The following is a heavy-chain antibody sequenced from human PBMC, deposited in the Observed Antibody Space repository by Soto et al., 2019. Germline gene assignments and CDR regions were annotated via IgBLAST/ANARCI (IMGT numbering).Heavy chain of an antibody. CDR2: ICYSGST. CDR3: ARMGGNIVVVPAAMLGQHYYYGMDV. V-gene: IGHV4-31*03. CDR1: GGSISSGGYY. J-gene: IGHJ6*02. D-gene: IGHD2-2*01. Sequence: TLSLTCTVSGGSISSGGYYWSWIRQHPGKGLEWIGYICYSGSTYYNPSLKSRVTISVDTSKNQFSLKLSSVTAADTAVYYCARMGGNIVVVPAAMLGQHYYYGMDVWGQGTTVTVSS.